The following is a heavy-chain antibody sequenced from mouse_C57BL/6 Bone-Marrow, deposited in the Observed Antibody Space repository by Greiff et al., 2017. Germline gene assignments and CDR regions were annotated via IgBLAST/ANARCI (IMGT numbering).Heavy chain of an antibody. CDR1: GYTFTSYG. J-gene: IGHJ3*01. Sequence: VQLVESGAELARPGASVKLSCKASGYTFTSYGISWVKQRTGQGLEWIGEIYPRSGNTYYNEKFKGKATLTADKSSSTAYMELRSLTSEDSAVYFGARFTTVVEVRFAYWGQGTLVTVSA. D-gene: IGHD1-1*01. CDR3: ARFTTVVEVRFAY. V-gene: IGHV1-81*01. CDR2: IYPRSGNT.